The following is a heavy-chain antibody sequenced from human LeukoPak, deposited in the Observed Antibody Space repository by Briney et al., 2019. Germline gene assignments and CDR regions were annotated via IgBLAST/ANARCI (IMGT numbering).Heavy chain of an antibody. CDR1: GFTFSSYW. CDR3: ARDIARGYYYHYMDV. D-gene: IGHD2-21*01. Sequence: GGSLRLSCAASGFTFSSYWMSWVRQAPGKGLEWVANVIQDGSEKYYVDSVKGRFTISRDNAKNSLYLQMNSLRAEDTAVYYCARDIARGYYYHYMDVWGKGTTVTISS. CDR2: VIQDGSEK. V-gene: IGHV3-7*01. J-gene: IGHJ6*03.